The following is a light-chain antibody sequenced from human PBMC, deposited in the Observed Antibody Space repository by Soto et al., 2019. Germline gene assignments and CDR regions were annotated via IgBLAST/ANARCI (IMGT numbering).Light chain of an antibody. Sequence: EIVLTQPPATLSLSPGERATLSCRASQSVSICLGWYQQKPGQAPRLLIFDASKRATGIPARFSGSGSGTDFTLTISSLEPEDFAVYYCQQRSNWPRTFGQGTKVEFK. CDR2: DAS. J-gene: IGKJ1*01. V-gene: IGKV3-11*01. CDR3: QQRSNWPRT. CDR1: QSVSIC.